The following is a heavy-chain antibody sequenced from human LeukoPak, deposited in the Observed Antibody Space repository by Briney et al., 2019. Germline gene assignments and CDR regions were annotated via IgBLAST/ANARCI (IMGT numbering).Heavy chain of an antibody. CDR1: GGTFRNYA. J-gene: IGHJ4*02. CDR3: ARGAGSSWERNYFDY. CDR2: INTNTGNP. Sequence: GASVKVSCKASGGTFRNYAISWVRQAPGQGLEWMGWINTNTGNPTYAQGFTGRFVFSLDTSVSTAYLQIPSLKAEDTAVYYCARGAGSSWERNYFDYWGQGALVTVSS. V-gene: IGHV7-4-1*01. D-gene: IGHD6-13*01.